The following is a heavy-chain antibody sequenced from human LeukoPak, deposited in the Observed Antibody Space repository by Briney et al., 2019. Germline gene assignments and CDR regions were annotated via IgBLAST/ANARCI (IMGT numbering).Heavy chain of an antibody. CDR3: ATLGPIRSTLDAFDI. CDR1: GYTLTELS. D-gene: IGHD4-17*01. V-gene: IGHV1-24*01. J-gene: IGHJ3*02. Sequence: GASVKVCCKVSGYTLTELSMHWVRQAPGKGLEWMGGFDPEDGETIYAQKFQGRATMTEDTSTDTAYMELSSLRSEDTAVYYCATLGPIRSTLDAFDIWGQGTMVTVSS. CDR2: FDPEDGET.